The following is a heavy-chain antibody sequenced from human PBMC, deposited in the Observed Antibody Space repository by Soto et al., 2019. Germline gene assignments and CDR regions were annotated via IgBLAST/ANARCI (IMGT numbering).Heavy chain of an antibody. CDR2: IYYDGGT. J-gene: IGHJ3*01. CDR1: GDSVISATYY. CDR3: AGVLPGIAAAYDAFDV. D-gene: IGHD6-13*01. V-gene: IGHV4-61*03. Sequence: QVQLQESGPGLVKPSETLSLTCTVSGDSVISATYYWSWIRQPPGKGLEWIGYIYYDGGTTYNSSLKSRVTISTVTSSSHLSLQLTSATPADTTVYYCAGVLPGIAAAYDAFDVWGQGTMVTVSS.